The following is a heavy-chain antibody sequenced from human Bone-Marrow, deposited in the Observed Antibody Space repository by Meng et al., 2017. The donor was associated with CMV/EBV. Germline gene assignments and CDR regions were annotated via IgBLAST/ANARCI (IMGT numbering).Heavy chain of an antibody. CDR1: GFTFSVFN. V-gene: IGHV3-21*01. CDR3: ARTLAALGPYGMDV. D-gene: IGHD6-13*01. CDR2: ISPTSTYI. J-gene: IGHJ6*02. Sequence: GESLKISCAASGFTFSVFNMNWIRQAPGKGLEWVSSISPTSTYIHYADSVKGRFTISRDNAKNSLYLQMNSLRAEDTAVYYCARTLAALGPYGMDVWGQGTTVTVSS.